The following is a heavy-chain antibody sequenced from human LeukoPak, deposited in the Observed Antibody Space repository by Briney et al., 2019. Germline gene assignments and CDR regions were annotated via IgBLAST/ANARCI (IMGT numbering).Heavy chain of an antibody. D-gene: IGHD3-22*01. V-gene: IGHV4-39*01. CDR1: GGSISSGSYY. J-gene: IGHJ4*02. CDR2: IYYSGST. Sequence: PSETLSLTCTVSGGSISSGSYYGGWIRQPPGKGLEWIGSIYYSGSTYYNPSLKSRVTISVDTSKNQFSLKLSSVTAADTAVYYCARVTGYIVEDYFDYWGQGTLVTVSS. CDR3: ARVTGYIVEDYFDY.